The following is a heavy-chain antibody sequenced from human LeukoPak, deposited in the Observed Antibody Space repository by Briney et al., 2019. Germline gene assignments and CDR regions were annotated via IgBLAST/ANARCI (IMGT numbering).Heavy chain of an antibody. CDR2: FDPEDGET. CDR3: ATEIAAAAIGDY. J-gene: IGHJ4*02. Sequence: ASVKVSCKVSGYTLTELSMHWVRQAPGKGLERMGGFDPEDGETIYAQKFQGRVTMTEDTSTDTAYMELSSLRSEDTAVYYCATEIAAAAIGDYSGQGTLVTVSS. V-gene: IGHV1-24*01. D-gene: IGHD6-13*01. CDR1: GYTLTELS.